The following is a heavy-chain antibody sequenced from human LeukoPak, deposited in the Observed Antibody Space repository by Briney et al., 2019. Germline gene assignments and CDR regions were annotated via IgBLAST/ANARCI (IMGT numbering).Heavy chain of an antibody. Sequence: SETLSLTCTVSGGSISSSSYYWGWIRQPPGKGLEWIGSIYYSGSTYYNPSLKSRVTISVDTSKNQFSLKLSSVTAAGTAVYYCARDKQLVTGFDYWGQGTLVTVSS. D-gene: IGHD6-6*01. CDR2: IYYSGST. V-gene: IGHV4-39*07. CDR3: ARDKQLVTGFDY. CDR1: GGSISSSSYY. J-gene: IGHJ4*02.